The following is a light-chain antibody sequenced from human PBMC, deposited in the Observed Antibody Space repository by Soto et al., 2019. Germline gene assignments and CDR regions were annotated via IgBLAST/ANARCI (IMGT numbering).Light chain of an antibody. Sequence: QSALTQPASVSGSPGQSITISCTGTSSDVGGYIYVSWYQQYPGNAPRLIIYEVSNRPSGVSDRFSGSKSGNTASLTISGLQTEDEADYYCSSYTSSSKIVFGGGTKVTVL. CDR1: SSDVGGYIY. V-gene: IGLV2-14*01. J-gene: IGLJ2*01. CDR3: SSYTSSSKIV. CDR2: EVS.